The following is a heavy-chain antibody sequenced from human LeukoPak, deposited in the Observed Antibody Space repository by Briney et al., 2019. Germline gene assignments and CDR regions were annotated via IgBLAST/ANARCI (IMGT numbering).Heavy chain of an antibody. D-gene: IGHD3-3*01. J-gene: IGHJ6*03. Sequence: SETLSLTCTVSGDSINTSNYFWGWIRQSTGKGLEWIGNIYYIGTSDYNPSLKSRVTISIDTSKNQFSLNLSSVTAADTAVYYCAKHDTVFGAAHFYMDVWGKGTTVTVSS. CDR2: IYYIGTS. V-gene: IGHV4-39*01. CDR1: GDSINTSNYF. CDR3: AKHDTVFGAAHFYMDV.